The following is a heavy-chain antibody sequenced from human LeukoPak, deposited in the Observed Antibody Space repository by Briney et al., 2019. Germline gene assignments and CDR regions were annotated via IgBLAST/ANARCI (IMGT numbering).Heavy chain of an antibody. V-gene: IGHV4-34*01. J-gene: IGHJ4*02. CDR3: ASRAFLLAGSHTFDN. CDR2: ITHTGAT. D-gene: IGHD3-3*02. CDR1: GGSFTDFY. Sequence: PSETLSLTCGVSGGSFTDFYWGWIRQSPGKGLEWMGEITHTGATNYNPSLQSRVTISVDRSKNHFSLTLRSVTAADTAVYYCASRAFLLAGSHTFDNWGRGTLVTVSS.